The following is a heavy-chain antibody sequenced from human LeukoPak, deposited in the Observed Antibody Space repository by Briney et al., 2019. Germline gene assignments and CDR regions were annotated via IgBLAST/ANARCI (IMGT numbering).Heavy chain of an antibody. Sequence: PSETLSLTCTVSGGSISSGDYYWSWIRQPPGKGLEWIGYIYYSGSTYYNPSLKSRVTISVDTSKNQFSLKLSSVTAADTAVYYCARGNKVERPGYYYGMDVWAKGPRSPSP. CDR3: ARGNKVERPGYYYGMDV. CDR2: IYYSGST. J-gene: IGHJ6*02. CDR1: GGSISSGDYY. D-gene: IGHD1-1*01. V-gene: IGHV4-30-4*01.